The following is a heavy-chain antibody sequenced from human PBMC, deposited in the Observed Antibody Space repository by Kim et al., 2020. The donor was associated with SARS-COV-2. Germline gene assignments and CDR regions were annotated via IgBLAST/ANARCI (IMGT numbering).Heavy chain of an antibody. Sequence: GGSLILSCAASGVTFSSYAMSWVRQAPGEGLQWVSTISGSGTSTYYPDSVKGRFTISRYNSKNTLYLHMNSLRVEDTAVYYCAKDAIGMDVWGQGTTVTVSS. D-gene: IGHD2-2*01. CDR1: GVTFSSYA. J-gene: IGHJ6*02. CDR3: AKDAIGMDV. V-gene: IGHV3-23*01. CDR2: ISGSGTST.